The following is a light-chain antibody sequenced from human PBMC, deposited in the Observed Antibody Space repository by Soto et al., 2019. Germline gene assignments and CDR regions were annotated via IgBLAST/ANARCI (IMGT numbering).Light chain of an antibody. Sequence: EIVLTQFPGTLSFFSGERATLSCRASRSVTNNYLAWHQQKPGQTPRLLIYGASSRATGIPDRFSGSGSGTDFTLTISRLEPEDFAVYYCQQHGSSPITFGQGTRLEI. CDR2: GAS. CDR3: QQHGSSPIT. J-gene: IGKJ5*01. CDR1: RSVTNNY. V-gene: IGKV3-20*01.